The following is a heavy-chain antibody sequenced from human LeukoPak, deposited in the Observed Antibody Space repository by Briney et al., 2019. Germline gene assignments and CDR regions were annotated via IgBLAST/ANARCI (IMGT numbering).Heavy chain of an antibody. CDR3: ARGGIAARPAVVDY. V-gene: IGHV3-21*01. J-gene: IGHJ4*02. Sequence: GGSLRLSCAASGFTFSSYSMNWVRQAPGEGLEWVSSISSSMRYIYYADSVKGRFTISIDNAKNSLYLQMNSLRAEDTAVYYCARGGIAARPAVVDYWGQGTLVTVSS. CDR2: ISSSMRYI. CDR1: GFTFSSYS. D-gene: IGHD6-6*01.